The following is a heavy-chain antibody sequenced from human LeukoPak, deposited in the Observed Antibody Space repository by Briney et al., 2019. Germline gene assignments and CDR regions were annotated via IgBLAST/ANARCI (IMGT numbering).Heavy chain of an antibody. D-gene: IGHD6-19*01. V-gene: IGHV4-61*08. CDR1: GVSISSGGYY. Sequence: SETLSLTCTVSGVSISSGGYYWSWIRQPPGKGLEWIGYIYYSGSTNYNPSLKSRFTISVDTSKNQFSLKLSSVTAADTAVYYCARQGSGSARDWGQGTLVTVSS. CDR3: ARQGSGSARD. CDR2: IYYSGST. J-gene: IGHJ4*02.